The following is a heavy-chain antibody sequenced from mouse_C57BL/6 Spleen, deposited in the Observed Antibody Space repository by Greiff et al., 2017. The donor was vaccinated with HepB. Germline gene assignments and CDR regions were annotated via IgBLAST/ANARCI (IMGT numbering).Heavy chain of an antibody. D-gene: IGHD1-1*01. V-gene: IGHV1-82*01. CDR2: IYPGDGDT. CDR3: ARGGYYGSSYEGWYFDV. Sequence: VQLQQSGPELVKPGASVKISCKASGYAFSSSWMNWVKQRPGKGLEWIGRIYPGDGDTNYNGKFKGKATLTADKSSSTAYMQLSSLTSEDSAVYFCARGGYYGSSYEGWYFDVWGTVTTVTVSS. J-gene: IGHJ1*03. CDR1: GYAFSSSW.